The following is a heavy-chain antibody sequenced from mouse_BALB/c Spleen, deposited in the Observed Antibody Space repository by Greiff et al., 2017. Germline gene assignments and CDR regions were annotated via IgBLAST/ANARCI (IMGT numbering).Heavy chain of an antibody. CDR2: IWAGGST. CDR3: ARESSLYYGSSSHFGY. V-gene: IGHV2-9*02. CDR1: GFSLTSYG. J-gene: IGHJ2*01. Sequence: VQGVESGPGLVAPSQSLSITCTVSGFSLTSYGVHWVRQPPGKGLEWLGVIWAGGSTNYNSALMSRLSISKDNSKSQVFLKMNSLQTDDTAMYYCARESSLYYGSSSHFGYWGQGTTLTVSS. D-gene: IGHD1-1*01.